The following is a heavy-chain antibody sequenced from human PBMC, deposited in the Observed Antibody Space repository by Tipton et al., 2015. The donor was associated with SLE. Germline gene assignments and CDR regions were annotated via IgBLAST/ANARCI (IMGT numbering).Heavy chain of an antibody. D-gene: IGHD3/OR15-3a*01. CDR2: INPNGGSA. CDR3: ARDSQVWTGEYWVFDL. J-gene: IGHJ2*01. CDR1: GNTFATYF. V-gene: IGHV1-46*01. Sequence: QSGAEVKKPGASVRVSCKTSGNTFATYFIYWVRQAPGQGLEWMGIINPNGGSATYAQNFQGRITMTKDTSTTTVYMELSNLRSDDTAIYYCARDSQVWTGEYWVFDLWGRGTPVTVTS.